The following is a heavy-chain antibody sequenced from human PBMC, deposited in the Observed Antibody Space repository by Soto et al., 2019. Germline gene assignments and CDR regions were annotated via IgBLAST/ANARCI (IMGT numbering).Heavy chain of an antibody. D-gene: IGHD6-13*01. V-gene: IGHV1-2*04. Sequence: GASVKVSCKASGYTFTGYYMHWVRQAPGQGLEWMGWINPNSGGTNYAQRFQGWVTMTRDTSISTAYMELSRLRSDDTAVYYCARDGDAAAGNWFDPWGQGTLVTVSS. CDR2: INPNSGGT. CDR1: GYTFTGYY. CDR3: ARDGDAAAGNWFDP. J-gene: IGHJ5*02.